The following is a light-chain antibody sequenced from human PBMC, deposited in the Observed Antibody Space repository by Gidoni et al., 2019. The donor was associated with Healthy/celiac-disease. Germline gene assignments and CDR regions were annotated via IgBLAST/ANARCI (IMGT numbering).Light chain of an antibody. J-gene: IGKJ3*01. CDR3: QQRSNWRGT. CDR2: DAS. Sequence: PATLAWCPGEGATLSCRASQSVSSYLAWDQQKPGQPPRLLIYDASNRATGIPARFSGSGSGTDFTLTISSLEPEDFAVYYCQQRSNWRGTFGPGTKVDIK. V-gene: IGKV3-11*01. CDR1: QSVSSY.